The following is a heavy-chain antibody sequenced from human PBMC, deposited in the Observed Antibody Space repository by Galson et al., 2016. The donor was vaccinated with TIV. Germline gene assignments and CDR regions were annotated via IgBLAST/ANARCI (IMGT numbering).Heavy chain of an antibody. CDR1: GFTVSDNY. Sequence: SLRLSCAASGFTVSDNYMTWVRRAPGTGLEWVSMIYTGGNTYYADPVKGRFTISRDNSKNTLYLQMNRLRVEDTAVYYCARERRYCGNECYLYYYYGMDVWGPGTTVTVSS. V-gene: IGHV3-66*02. CDR2: IYTGGNT. J-gene: IGHJ6*02. CDR3: ARERRYCGNECYLYYYYGMDV. D-gene: IGHD2-21*01.